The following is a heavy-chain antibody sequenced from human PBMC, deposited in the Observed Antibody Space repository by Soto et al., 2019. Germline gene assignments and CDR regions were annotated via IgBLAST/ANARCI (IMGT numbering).Heavy chain of an antibody. V-gene: IGHV3-33*01. J-gene: IGHJ4*02. CDR2: IWYDGSGK. CDR1: GFTFSSYG. CDR3: ARVWNDGRFDY. D-gene: IGHD1-1*01. Sequence: GGSLRLSCAASGFTFSSYGMHWVRQAPGKWLEWVAVIWYDGSGKHYGDSVKGRFTVSRDSAKSSVYLQMNSLRAEDTAVYYCARVWNDGRFDYWGQGXLVTVSS.